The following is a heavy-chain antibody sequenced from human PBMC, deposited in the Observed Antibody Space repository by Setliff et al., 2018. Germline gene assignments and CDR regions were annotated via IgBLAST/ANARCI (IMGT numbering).Heavy chain of an antibody. V-gene: IGHV1-18*01. J-gene: IGHJ4*02. CDR1: GYTFSTYA. Sequence: ASVKVSCKASGYTFSTYALSWVRQVPGRGLEWMGWIASATGKTYSAEKFQDRVTLTTDTSTSTAYLELRSLGSDDTAVYYCSRLVRFCTKTACQRLSGGEFWGQGTLVTVSS. CDR2: IASATGKT. D-gene: IGHD2-8*01. CDR3: SRLVRFCTKTACQRLSGGEF.